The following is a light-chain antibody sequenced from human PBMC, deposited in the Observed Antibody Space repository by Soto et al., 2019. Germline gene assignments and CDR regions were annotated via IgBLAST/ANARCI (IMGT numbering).Light chain of an antibody. CDR2: EVT. CDR1: SSDIGGNNY. Sequence: QAVLTQPASVSGSPGQSLTISCTGTSSDIGGNNYVSWYQQHPGKAPKLVIYEVTYRPSWASNRISGSKSGNTASLTISGLQAEDEADYYCTSYTNTNTLIFGGGTKLTVL. J-gene: IGLJ2*01. CDR3: TSYTNTNTLI. V-gene: IGLV2-14*01.